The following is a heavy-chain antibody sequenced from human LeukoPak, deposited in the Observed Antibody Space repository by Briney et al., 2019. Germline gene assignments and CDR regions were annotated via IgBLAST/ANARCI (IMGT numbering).Heavy chain of an antibody. CDR3: ARSDEDYYDSSGYQNFDY. CDR1: GGSFSGYY. J-gene: IGHJ4*02. V-gene: IGHV4-34*01. Sequence: PSETLSLTCAVYGGSFSGYYWSWIRQPPGKGLEWIGEINHSGSTNYNPSLKSRVTISVDTSKNQFSLKLSSVTAADTAVYYCARSDEDYYDSSGYQNFDYWGQGTLVTVSS. D-gene: IGHD3-22*01. CDR2: INHSGST.